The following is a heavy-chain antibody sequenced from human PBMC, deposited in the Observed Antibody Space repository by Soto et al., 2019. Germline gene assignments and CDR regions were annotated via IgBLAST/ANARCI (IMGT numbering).Heavy chain of an antibody. D-gene: IGHD2-2*01. Sequence: GGSLRLSCAASGFTFSIHVMNWVRQAPGKGLEWVSGISGVEGDTYYADAVKGRFTISRDNSQNTVSLQMEGLRAEDTAVYYCAKDRCSTVNCESRGFDYWGQGTPVTVSS. CDR1: GFTFSIHV. J-gene: IGHJ4*02. CDR3: AKDRCSTVNCESRGFDY. CDR2: ISGVEGDT. V-gene: IGHV3-23*01.